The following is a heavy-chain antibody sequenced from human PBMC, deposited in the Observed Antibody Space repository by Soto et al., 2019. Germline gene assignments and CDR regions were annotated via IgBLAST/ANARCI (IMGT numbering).Heavy chain of an antibody. CDR1: GYSFAGYW. Sequence: GESLKISCKGSGYSFAGYWITWVRQKPGKGLEWMGRIDPSNSQTYYSPSFRGHVTISATKSITTVFLQWSSLRASDTAMYYCARQRYDSDTGPNFQYYFDSWGQGTPVTVSS. CDR3: ARQRYDSDTGPNFQYYFDS. J-gene: IGHJ4*02. V-gene: IGHV5-10-1*01. D-gene: IGHD3-22*01. CDR2: IDPSNSQT.